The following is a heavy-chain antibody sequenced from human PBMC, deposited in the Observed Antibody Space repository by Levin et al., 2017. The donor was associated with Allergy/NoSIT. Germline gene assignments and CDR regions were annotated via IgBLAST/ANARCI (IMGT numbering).Heavy chain of an antibody. V-gene: IGHV3-9*01. CDR3: ARDKDLNTYGYLLH. J-gene: IGHJ1*01. D-gene: IGHD6-13*01. Sequence: PGGSLRLSCVGSGFTFDDYAMHWVRQAPGKGLEWVSGISWNSGSEGYAESVEGRFTVSRDNAKNSLYLQMNSLRREDTAFYYCARDKDLNTYGYLLHWGLGTLVTVSS. CDR1: GFTFDDYA. CDR2: ISWNSGSE.